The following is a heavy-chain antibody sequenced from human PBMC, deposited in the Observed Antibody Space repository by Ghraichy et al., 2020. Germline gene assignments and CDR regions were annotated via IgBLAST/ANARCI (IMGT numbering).Heavy chain of an antibody. CDR3: ARRAGNGLDV. V-gene: IGHV3-21*01. Sequence: GEPLNISCEASGFIFRSYTMHWVRQAPGQEPEWVSSISASSHIYYRDSVKGRFTISRDNAKNSVYLQMSSLRGEDTALYYCARRAGNGLDVWGQGTMVTVSS. CDR2: ISASSHI. J-gene: IGHJ3*01. CDR1: GFIFRSYT. D-gene: IGHD2-8*01.